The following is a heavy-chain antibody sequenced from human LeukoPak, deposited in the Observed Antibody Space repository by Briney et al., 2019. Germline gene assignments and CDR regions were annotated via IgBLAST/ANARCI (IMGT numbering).Heavy chain of an antibody. V-gene: IGHV1-2*02. Sequence: GASVKVSCKASGGTFSSYAISWVRQAPGQGLEWMGWINPNSGGTNYAQKFQGRVTMTRDTSISTAYMELSRLRSDDTAVYYCARYYYDSSGYYPLDYWGQGTLVTVSS. D-gene: IGHD3-22*01. CDR3: ARYYYDSSGYYPLDY. CDR1: GGTFSSYA. CDR2: INPNSGGT. J-gene: IGHJ4*02.